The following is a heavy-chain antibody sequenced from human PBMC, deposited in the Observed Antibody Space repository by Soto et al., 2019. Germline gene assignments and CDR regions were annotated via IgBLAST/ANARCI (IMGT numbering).Heavy chain of an antibody. J-gene: IGHJ5*02. CDR1: GGSFSGYY. Sequence: SETLSLTCAVYGGSFSGYYWSWIRQPPGKGLEWIGEINHSGSTNYNPSLKSRVTISVDTSKNQFSLKLSSVTAADTAVYYCARAEEPRHLRWFDPWGQGTLVTVSS. V-gene: IGHV4-34*01. D-gene: IGHD5-12*01. CDR3: ARAEEPRHLRWFDP. CDR2: INHSGST.